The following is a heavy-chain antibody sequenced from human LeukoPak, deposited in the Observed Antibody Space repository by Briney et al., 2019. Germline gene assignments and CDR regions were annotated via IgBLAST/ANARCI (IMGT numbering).Heavy chain of an antibody. CDR3: ASGAVAGTVDY. V-gene: IGHV4-34*01. D-gene: IGHD6-19*01. Sequence: SETLSLTCAVYGGSFSGDYWSWIGQPPGKGLEWIGEINHSGSTNYNPSLKSRVTISVDTSKNQFSLKLSSVTATDTAVYYCASGAVAGTVDYWGQGTLVTVSS. CDR2: INHSGST. CDR1: GGSFSGDY. J-gene: IGHJ4*02.